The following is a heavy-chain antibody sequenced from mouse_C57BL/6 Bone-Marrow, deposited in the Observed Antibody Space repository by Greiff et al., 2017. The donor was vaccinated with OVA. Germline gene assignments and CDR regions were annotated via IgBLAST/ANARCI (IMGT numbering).Heavy chain of an antibody. Sequence: VKLMESGAELVRPGASVTLSCKASGYTFTDYEMHWVKQTPVHGLEWIGAIDPETGGTAYNQKFKGKAILTADKSSSTAYMERRSLTSEDSAVYYCTRGYSNYYAMDYWGQGTSVTVSS. D-gene: IGHD2-5*01. J-gene: IGHJ4*01. CDR2: IDPETGGT. V-gene: IGHV1-15*01. CDR1: GYTFTDYE. CDR3: TRGYSNYYAMDY.